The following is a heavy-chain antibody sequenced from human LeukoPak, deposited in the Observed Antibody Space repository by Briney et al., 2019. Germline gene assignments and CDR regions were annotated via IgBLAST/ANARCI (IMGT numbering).Heavy chain of an antibody. CDR3: TRDLGVDTSMIFFDY. D-gene: IGHD5-18*01. V-gene: IGHV1-18*01. CDR2: ISAYNGNT. CDR1: GYTFTSFG. J-gene: IGHJ4*02. Sequence: GASVKVSCKASGYTFTSFGISWVRQAPGQGLEWMGWISAYNGNTNSAQKFQGRVTMTTDTFTSTAYMELRSLRSDDTAVFYCTRDLGVDTSMIFFDYWGQGTLVTVSS.